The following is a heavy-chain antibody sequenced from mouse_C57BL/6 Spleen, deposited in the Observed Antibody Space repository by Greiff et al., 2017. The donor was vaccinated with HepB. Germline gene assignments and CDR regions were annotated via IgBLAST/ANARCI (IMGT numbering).Heavy chain of an antibody. CDR2: IDPANGST. J-gene: IGHJ1*03. D-gene: IGHD2-12*01. CDR3: ARLEYDGRGCFDV. Sequence: VQLQQSVAELVRPGASVKLSCTASGFNINNTYMHWVKQRPEHGLEWIGSIDPANGSTKYNPKFQGKATITADTSSNTAYLQLSSLTSEDTAVYYCARLEYDGRGCFDVWGTGTTVTVSS. V-gene: IGHV14-3*01. CDR1: GFNINNTY.